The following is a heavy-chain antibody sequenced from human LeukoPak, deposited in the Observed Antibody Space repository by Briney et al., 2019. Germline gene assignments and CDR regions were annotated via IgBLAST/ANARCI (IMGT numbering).Heavy chain of an antibody. CDR3: ARDRGVPAATPYWYFDL. V-gene: IGHV1-69*05. Sequence: AASVKVSCKASGGTFSSYAISWVRQAPGQGLEWMGGIIPIFGTANYAQKFQGRVTITTDESTSTAYMELSSLRSEDTAVYYCARDRGVPAATPYWYFDLWGRGTLVTVSS. J-gene: IGHJ2*01. CDR2: IIPIFGTA. CDR1: GGTFSSYA. D-gene: IGHD2-2*01.